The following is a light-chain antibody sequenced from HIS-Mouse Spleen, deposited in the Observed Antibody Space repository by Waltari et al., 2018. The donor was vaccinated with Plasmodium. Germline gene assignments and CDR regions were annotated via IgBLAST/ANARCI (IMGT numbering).Light chain of an antibody. J-gene: IGLJ3*02. CDR1: PLPKKY. CDR3: YSTDSSGNHRV. V-gene: IGLV3-10*01. Sequence: SYELTQPPSVSVSPGPTASTPCSGDPLPKKYAYWYQQKSGPAPVLVIYEDSKRPSGIPERFSGSSSGTMATLTISGAQVEDEADYYCYSTDSSGNHRVFGGGTKLTVL. CDR2: EDS.